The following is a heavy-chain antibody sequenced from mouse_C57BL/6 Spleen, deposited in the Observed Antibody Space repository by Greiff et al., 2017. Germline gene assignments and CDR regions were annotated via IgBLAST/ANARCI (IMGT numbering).Heavy chain of an antibody. CDR1: GYSITSGYY. V-gene: IGHV3-6*01. J-gene: IGHJ4*01. CDR3: ARNPDLYAMDY. CDR2: ISYDGSN. Sequence: DVQLKESGPGLVKPSQSLSLTCSVTGYSITSGYYWNWIRQFPGNKLEWMGYISYDGSNNYNPSLKNRISISRDTSKNQFFLTLNSVTTEDTATYYCARNPDLYAMDYWGQGTSVTVSS.